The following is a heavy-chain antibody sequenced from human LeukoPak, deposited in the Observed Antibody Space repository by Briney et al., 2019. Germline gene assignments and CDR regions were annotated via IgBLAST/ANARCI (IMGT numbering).Heavy chain of an antibody. CDR2: ISFDGSNK. CDR1: GFTFSSYA. J-gene: IGHJ6*03. V-gene: IGHV3-30*04. Sequence: GGSLRLSCAASGFTFSSYAMHWVRQAPGKGLEWVAVISFDGSNKYYADSWKGRFTISRDNSKNTLYLQMHSLRAEDPAVYYCARDGRAAGKPGYYYYMDVWGKGTTVTVSS. D-gene: IGHD6-13*01. CDR3: ARDGRAAGKPGYYYYMDV.